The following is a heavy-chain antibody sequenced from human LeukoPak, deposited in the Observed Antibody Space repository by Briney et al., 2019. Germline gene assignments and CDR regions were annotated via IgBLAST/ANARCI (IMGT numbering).Heavy chain of an antibody. CDR2: IYTSGST. CDR3: ARSGRGYYDSSGYYTALDY. CDR1: GGSISSYY. Sequence: SETLSLTCTVSGGSISSYYWSWLRQPAGKGLEWIGRIYTSGSTNYNPSLKSRVTMSVDTSKNQFSLKLSSVTAADTAVYCCARSGRGYYDSSGYYTALDYWGQGTLVTVSS. V-gene: IGHV4-4*07. D-gene: IGHD3-22*01. J-gene: IGHJ4*02.